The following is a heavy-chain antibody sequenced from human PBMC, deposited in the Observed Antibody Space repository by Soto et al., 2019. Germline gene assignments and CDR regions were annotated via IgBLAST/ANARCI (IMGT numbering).Heavy chain of an antibody. V-gene: IGHV3-23*01. CDR3: AMSFRNWNYGY. CDR2: IRGGGGST. D-gene: IGHD1-7*01. CDR1: GSTFSAYA. J-gene: IGHJ4*02. Sequence: EVQLLESGGGLVQPGGSLGLPCPASGSTFSAYARTGVRQAPGRGREWVSAIRGGGGSTYYENSVKGRFTISRDNSKNTLYLQMNSLRAEDTAVYYCAMSFRNWNYGYWGQGTLVTVSS.